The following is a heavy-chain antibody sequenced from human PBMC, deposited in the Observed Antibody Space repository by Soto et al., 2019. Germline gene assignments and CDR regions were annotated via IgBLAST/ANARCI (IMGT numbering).Heavy chain of an antibody. CDR3: AKTKTPPVRNGMDV. J-gene: IGHJ6*02. D-gene: IGHD2-8*01. CDR2: IYYSGST. Sequence: QVRLQESGPGLVRPSQTLSLTCTVSGDSLSSGGYYCSWIRQLPGKGLEWIGFIYYSGSTFYNPPLRSRVTMSADASKNQISLKLSSVTAADTAVYYCAKTKTPPVRNGMDVWGQGTTVNVSS. V-gene: IGHV4-31*04. CDR1: GDSLSSGGYY.